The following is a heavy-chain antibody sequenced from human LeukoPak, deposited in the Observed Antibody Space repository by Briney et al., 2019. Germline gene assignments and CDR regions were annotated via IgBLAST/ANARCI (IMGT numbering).Heavy chain of an antibody. D-gene: IGHD2-21*02. J-gene: IGHJ4*02. V-gene: IGHV1-18*01. CDR2: ISAYNGNT. Sequence: ASVKVSCKASGYTFTSYGISWVRQAPGQGLEWMGWISAYNGNTNYAQKLQGRVTMTTDTSTSTAYMELRSLRSDDTAVYYCARDRRAYCGGDCYRYFDYWGQGTLVTVSS. CDR3: ARDRRAYCGGDCYRYFDY. CDR1: GYTFTSYG.